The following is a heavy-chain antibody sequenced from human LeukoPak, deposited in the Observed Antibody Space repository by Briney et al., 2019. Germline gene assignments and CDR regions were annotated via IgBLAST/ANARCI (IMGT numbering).Heavy chain of an antibody. CDR3: ARGRGLFDY. CDR2: MNPNSGNT. Sequence: ASVKVSCKASGYTFTSYDINWVRQATGQGIEWMGWMNPNSGNTPYAHKFQLRVTMTCNSSISTAYMELSSLRSEDTAVYYCARGRGLFDYWGQGTLVTVSS. CDR1: GYTFTSYD. V-gene: IGHV1-8*01. J-gene: IGHJ4*02.